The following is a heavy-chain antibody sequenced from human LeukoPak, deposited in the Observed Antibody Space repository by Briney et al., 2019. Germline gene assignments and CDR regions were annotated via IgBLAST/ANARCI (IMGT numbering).Heavy chain of an antibody. Sequence: SKTLSLTCTVSGDSISSYYWSWIRQPAGKAPEWIGRIFNTGSTSYNPSLKSRVTISVDTSKNQFSLKLSSVTAADTAVYYCARGIDYGGNSLGVDYWGQGTLVTVSS. CDR3: ARGIDYGGNSLGVDY. CDR1: GDSISSYY. V-gene: IGHV4-4*07. D-gene: IGHD4-23*01. J-gene: IGHJ4*02. CDR2: IFNTGST.